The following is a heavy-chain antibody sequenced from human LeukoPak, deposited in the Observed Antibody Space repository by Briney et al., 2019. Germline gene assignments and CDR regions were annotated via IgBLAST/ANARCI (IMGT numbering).Heavy chain of an antibody. D-gene: IGHD3-22*01. V-gene: IGHV4-59*01. J-gene: IGHJ3*02. Sequence: SETLSLTCTVSGGSISSYYWSWIRQPPGKGLEWIGYINYSGSTNYNPSLKSRVTISVDTSKNQFSLKVSSVTAADTAVYYCASLTTADAFDIWGQGTMVTVSS. CDR2: INYSGST. CDR1: GGSISSYY. CDR3: ASLTTADAFDI.